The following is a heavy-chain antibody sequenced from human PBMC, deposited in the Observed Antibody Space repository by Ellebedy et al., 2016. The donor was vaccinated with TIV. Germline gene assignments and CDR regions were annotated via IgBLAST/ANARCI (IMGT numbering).Heavy chain of an antibody. Sequence: PGGSLRLSCATSGFTFDNFAMSWVRQAPGKGLEWVSHFSDNTYYADSVKGRFTISRDISRNTLYLQMSGLRVEDTAVYYCAKAISRYYYYYGMDVWGQGTTVTVSS. CDR1: GFTFDNFA. J-gene: IGHJ6*02. CDR2: FSDNT. CDR3: AKAISRYYYYYGMDV. V-gene: IGHV3-23*01.